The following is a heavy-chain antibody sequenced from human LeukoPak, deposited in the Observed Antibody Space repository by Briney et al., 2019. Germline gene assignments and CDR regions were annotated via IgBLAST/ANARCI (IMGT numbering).Heavy chain of an antibody. D-gene: IGHD6-19*01. Sequence: ASVKVSCKASGYTFTGYYMHWVRQAPGQGLEWMGWINPNSGGTNYAPKFQGRVTMTRDTSISTVYMELSRLTSDDTALYYCARVRPYSSGWNFDYWGQGTLVIVSS. J-gene: IGHJ4*02. V-gene: IGHV1-2*02. CDR2: INPNSGGT. CDR1: GYTFTGYY. CDR3: ARVRPYSSGWNFDY.